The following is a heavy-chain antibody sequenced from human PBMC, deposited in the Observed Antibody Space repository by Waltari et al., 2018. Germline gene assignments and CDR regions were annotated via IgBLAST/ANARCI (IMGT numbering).Heavy chain of an antibody. CDR2: ISSSSSYI. V-gene: IGHV3-21*01. D-gene: IGHD6-19*01. Sequence: EVQLVESGGGLVQPGGSLRLSCAASGFTFSSYAMRWVRQAPGKGLEWVSSISSSSSYIYYADSVKGRFTISRDNAKNSLYLQMNSLRAEDTAVYYCARERDWGISSGWYYFDYWGQGTLVTVSS. CDR1: GFTFSSYA. CDR3: ARERDWGISSGWYYFDY. J-gene: IGHJ4*02.